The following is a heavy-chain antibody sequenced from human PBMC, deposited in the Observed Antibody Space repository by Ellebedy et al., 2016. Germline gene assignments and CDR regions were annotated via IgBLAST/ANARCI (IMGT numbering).Heavy chain of an antibody. V-gene: IGHV4-38-2*02. CDR3: ARGDGYNYVVILDY. CDR1: GYSISSGYY. D-gene: IGHD5-24*01. CDR2: IYHSGST. Sequence: SETLSLXXTVSGYSISSGYYWGWIRQPPGKGLEWIGSIYHSGSTYYNPSLKSRVTISVDTSKNQFSLKLSSVTAADTAVYYCARGDGYNYVVILDYWGQGTLVTVSS. J-gene: IGHJ4*02.